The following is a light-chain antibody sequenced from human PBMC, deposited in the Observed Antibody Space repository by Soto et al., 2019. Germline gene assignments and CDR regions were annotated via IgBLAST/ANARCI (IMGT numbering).Light chain of an antibody. Sequence: EIVLTQSPATLSLSPGERATLSCRASQSVSSNYLAWYQQKPGQTPKVLIYRASTRATGIPDRFSGSGSGTDFTLTISRLEPEDFAVYYCQQYGSSPTFGQGTKVDIK. CDR2: RAS. J-gene: IGKJ1*01. CDR3: QQYGSSPT. CDR1: QSVSSNY. V-gene: IGKV3-20*01.